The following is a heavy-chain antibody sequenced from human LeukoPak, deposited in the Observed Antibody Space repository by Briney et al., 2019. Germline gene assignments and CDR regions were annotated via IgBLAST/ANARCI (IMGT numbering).Heavy chain of an antibody. CDR1: GYTFTSYA. CDR3: ARKVVAGTWGPYFDY. Sequence: ASVKVSCKASGYTFTSYAMNWVRQAPGQGLEWIGWINTNTGNPTYAQGFTGRFVFSLDTSVSTAYLQISSLKAEDTAVYYCARKVVAGTWGPYFDYWGQGTLVTVSS. D-gene: IGHD2-15*01. J-gene: IGHJ4*02. V-gene: IGHV7-4-1*02. CDR2: INTNTGNP.